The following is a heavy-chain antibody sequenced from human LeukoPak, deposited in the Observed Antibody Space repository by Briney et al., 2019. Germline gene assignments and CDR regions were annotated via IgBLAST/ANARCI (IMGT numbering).Heavy chain of an antibody. CDR1: GFTVSSNY. CDR2: IYSGGST. V-gene: IGHV3-53*01. D-gene: IGHD3-16*02. CDR3: ARDPKGLGELSPPDY. Sequence: PGGSLRLSCAASGFTVSSNYMSWVRQAPGKGLEWVSVIYSGGSTYYADSVKGRFTISRDNAKNSLYLQMNSLRAEDTAVYYCARDPKGLGELSPPDYWGQGTLVTVSS. J-gene: IGHJ4*02.